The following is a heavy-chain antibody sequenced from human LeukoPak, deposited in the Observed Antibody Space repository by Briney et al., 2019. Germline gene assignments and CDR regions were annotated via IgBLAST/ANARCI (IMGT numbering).Heavy chain of an antibody. J-gene: IGHJ4*02. Sequence: SETLSLTCAVSGYSISSGYYWGWIRQPPGKGLEWIGSIYHSGSTYYNPPLKSRVTISVDTSKNQFSLKLSSVTAADTAVYYCARGPSKVLRYFDWSSDYFDYWGQGTLVTVSS. CDR2: IYHSGST. D-gene: IGHD3-9*01. CDR1: GYSISSGYY. V-gene: IGHV4-38-2*01. CDR3: ARGPSKVLRYFDWSSDYFDY.